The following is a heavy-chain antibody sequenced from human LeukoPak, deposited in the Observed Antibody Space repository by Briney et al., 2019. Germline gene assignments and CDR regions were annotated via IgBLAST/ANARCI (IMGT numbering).Heavy chain of an antibody. Sequence: ASETPSLTCAVSGYSISSGYYWGWIRQPPGKGLEWIGSIYHSGSTYYNPSLKSRVTISVDTSKNQFSLKLSSVTAADTAVYYCARGRSDWFDPWGQGTLVTVSS. CDR1: GYSISSGYY. J-gene: IGHJ5*02. CDR3: ARGRSDWFDP. V-gene: IGHV4-38-2*01. CDR2: IYHSGST.